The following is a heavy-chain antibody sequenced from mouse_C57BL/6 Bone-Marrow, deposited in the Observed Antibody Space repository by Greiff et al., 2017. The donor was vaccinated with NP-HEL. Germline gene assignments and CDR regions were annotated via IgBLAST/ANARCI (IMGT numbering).Heavy chain of an antibody. CDR2: IYPGDGDT. CDR1: GYAFSSSW. J-gene: IGHJ4*01. V-gene: IGHV1-82*01. D-gene: IGHD2-3*01. CDR3: ARRGGKSIYDGYYGAMDY. Sequence: QVQLKQSGPELVKPGASVKISCKASGYAFSSSWMNWVKQRPGKGLEWIGRIYPGDGDTKYNGKFKGKATLTADKSSSTAYMQLSSLTSEDSAVYFCARRGGKSIYDGYYGAMDYWGQGTSVTVSS.